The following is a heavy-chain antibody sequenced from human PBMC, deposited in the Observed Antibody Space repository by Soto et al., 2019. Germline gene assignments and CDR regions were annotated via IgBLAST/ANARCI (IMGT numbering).Heavy chain of an antibody. Sequence: QVQLVESGGGVVQPGRSLRLSCAASGFTFSSYGMHWVRQAPGKGLEWVAVISYDGSNKYYADSVKGRFTISRDNSKNTLYLQMNSLRAEDTAVYYCARRSYPGDSGVAWFDPWGQGTLVTVSS. J-gene: IGHJ5*02. D-gene: IGHD3-16*02. V-gene: IGHV3-30*03. CDR2: ISYDGSNK. CDR3: ARRSYPGDSGVAWFDP. CDR1: GFTFSSYG.